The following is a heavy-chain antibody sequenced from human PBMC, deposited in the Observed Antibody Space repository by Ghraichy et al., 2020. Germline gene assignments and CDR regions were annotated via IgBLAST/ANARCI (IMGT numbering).Heavy chain of an antibody. CDR2: IYYSGST. V-gene: IGHV4-59*01. J-gene: IGHJ3*02. CDR3: ARGTEFLEWVDAFDI. CDR1: GGSISSYY. D-gene: IGHD3-3*01. Sequence: SETLSLTCTVSGGSISSYYWSWIRQPPGKGLEWIGYIYYSGSTNYNPSLKSRVTISVDTSKNQFSLKLSSVTAADTAVYYCARGTEFLEWVDAFDIWGQGTMVTVSS.